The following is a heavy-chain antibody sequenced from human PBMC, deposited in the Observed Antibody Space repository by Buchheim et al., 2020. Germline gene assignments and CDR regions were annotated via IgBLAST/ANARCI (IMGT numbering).Heavy chain of an antibody. CDR3: AKGIGSYMNYYYYYYMDV. J-gene: IGHJ6*03. V-gene: IGHV3-74*01. Sequence: EVQLVESGGGLVQPGGSLRLSCAASGFTFSSYWMHWVRQAPGKGLVWVSRINSDGSSTSYADSVKGRFTISRDNAKNTLYLQMNSLRADDMAVYYCAKGIGSYMNYYYYYYMDVWGKGTT. CDR1: GFTFSSYW. CDR2: INSDGSST. D-gene: IGHD3-10*01.